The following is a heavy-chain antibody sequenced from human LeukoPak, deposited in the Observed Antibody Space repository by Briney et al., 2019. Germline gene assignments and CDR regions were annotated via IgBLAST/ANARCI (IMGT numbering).Heavy chain of an antibody. J-gene: IGHJ3*02. V-gene: IGHV1-18*01. CDR1: GYTFITYG. CDR2: ISAFNGNT. CDR3: ARVRDGYNDAFDI. Sequence: ASVKVSCKASGYTFITYGITWVRQAPGQGLEWMGWISAFNGNTNYAQKLQDRVTMTTDTSTSTVYMELSSLRSEDTAVYYCARVRDGYNDAFDIWGQGTMVTVSS. D-gene: IGHD5-24*01.